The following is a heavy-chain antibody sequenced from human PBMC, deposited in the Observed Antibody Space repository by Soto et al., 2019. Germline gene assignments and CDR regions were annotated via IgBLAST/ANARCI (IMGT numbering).Heavy chain of an antibody. CDR1: GFTFRSYG. V-gene: IGHV3-30*18. J-gene: IGHJ4*02. Sequence: QVQLVESGGGVVQPGTSLRLSCAASGFTFRSYGLHWVRRAPGKGLEWVAVISYDGSNTFYTDSVKGRFTISRDNFKNTLYLQMDSLRTEDTAVYYCAKGDLDTSMAMALDYWGQGTLVTVSS. CDR2: ISYDGSNT. D-gene: IGHD5-18*01. CDR3: AKGDLDTSMAMALDY.